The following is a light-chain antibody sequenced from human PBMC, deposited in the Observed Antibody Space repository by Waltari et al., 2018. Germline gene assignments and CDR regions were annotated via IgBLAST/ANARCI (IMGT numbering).Light chain of an antibody. J-gene: IGLJ2*01. CDR1: SSNVGNTA. CDR3: AAWDDSLNGVV. Sequence: QSVLTQPPSVSEAPRPRVTISCSGSSSNVGNTAVNWYQQPPGKAPKLLIYYDDLLPSGVSDRFSGSKSGTSASLAISGLQSDDEADYYCAAWDDSLNGVVFGGGTKLTVL. V-gene: IGLV1-36*01. CDR2: YDD.